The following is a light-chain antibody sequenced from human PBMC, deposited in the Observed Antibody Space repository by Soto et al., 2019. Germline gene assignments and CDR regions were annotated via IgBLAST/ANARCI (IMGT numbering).Light chain of an antibody. CDR3: QQYHTDWT. Sequence: IQLTQSPSSLSASVGDRATITCRASQAIGSYLAWYQQKPGKAPKLLIYAASTLQSGVPSGFSGRGSGTDFTLTISSLQPEDFATYYCQQYHTDWTFGQGTKVDI. CDR1: QAIGSY. V-gene: IGKV1-9*01. CDR2: AAS. J-gene: IGKJ1*01.